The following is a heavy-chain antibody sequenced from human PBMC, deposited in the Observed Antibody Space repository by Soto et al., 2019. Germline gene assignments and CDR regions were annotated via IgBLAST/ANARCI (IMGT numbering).Heavy chain of an antibody. Sequence: QVQLVQSGAEVKKPGASVKVSCKASGYTFTSYAMHWVRQAPGQRLEWMGWITAGNGNTKYSQKFQGRVTITRDTSASTAYMELSSLRSEDTAVYYCARIAQVVGAIDYWGQGTLVTVSS. CDR2: ITAGNGNT. J-gene: IGHJ4*02. V-gene: IGHV1-3*01. CDR1: GYTFTSYA. CDR3: ARIAQVVGAIDY. D-gene: IGHD1-26*01.